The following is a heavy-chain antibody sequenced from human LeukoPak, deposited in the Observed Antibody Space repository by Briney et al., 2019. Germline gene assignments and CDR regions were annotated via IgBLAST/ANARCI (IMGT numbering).Heavy chain of an antibody. Sequence: PEGSLRLSCAASGFTFSSYWMSWVRQAPGKGLEWVANIKQDGSDKYYVDSVKGRFTISRDNAKNSLYLQINSLRAEDTAVYYCARKTVVGSYFDYWGQGTPVTVSS. CDR1: GFTFSSYW. J-gene: IGHJ4*02. D-gene: IGHD4-23*01. CDR3: ARKTVVGSYFDY. V-gene: IGHV3-7*03. CDR2: IKQDGSDK.